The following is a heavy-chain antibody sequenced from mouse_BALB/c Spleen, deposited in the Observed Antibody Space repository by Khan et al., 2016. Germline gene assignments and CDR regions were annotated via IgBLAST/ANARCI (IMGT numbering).Heavy chain of an antibody. CDR1: GFPITSGYY. Sequence: VQLLESGPGLVKPSQSLFLACSITGFPITSGYYWIWIRQSPGKPLEWMGYITHSGETFYNPSLQSPISITSETSKNQFFLQLNSVTTDDTAMYYCAGDPSGYGALDYWGQGTTLTVSS. CDR2: ITHSGET. CDR3: AGDPSGYGALDY. V-gene: IGHV12-3*02. J-gene: IGHJ2*01. D-gene: IGHD3-1*01.